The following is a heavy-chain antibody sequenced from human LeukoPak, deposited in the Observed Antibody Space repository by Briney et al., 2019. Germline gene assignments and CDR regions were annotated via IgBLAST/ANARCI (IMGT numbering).Heavy chain of an antibody. CDR2: VYYSGST. D-gene: IGHD3-3*01. CDR3: ARGSGYTLGFDY. Sequence: SETLSLTCTVSGGPISSGDYYWSWIRQPPGKGLEWIGYVYYSGSTYYNPSLKSRVTISVDTSKNQFSLKLSSVTAADTAVYYCARGSGYTLGFDYWGQGTLVTVSS. J-gene: IGHJ4*02. V-gene: IGHV4-30-4*01. CDR1: GGPISSGDYY.